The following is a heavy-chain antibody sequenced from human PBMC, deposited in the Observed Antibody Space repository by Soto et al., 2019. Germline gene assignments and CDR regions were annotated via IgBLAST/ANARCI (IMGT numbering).Heavy chain of an antibody. Sequence: GGSLRLSCAASVFTFSSYSTNLVRQSPGKGLEWVSSISSSSSYIYYADSVKGRFTISRDNAKNSLYLQMKSLRAEHTAVYYCAIKPPVYDFCSGYYVEYWGQGTLVTLSS. CDR1: VFTFSSYS. V-gene: IGHV3-21*01. CDR2: ISSSSSYI. J-gene: IGHJ4*02. D-gene: IGHD3-3*01. CDR3: AIKPPVYDFCSGYYVEY.